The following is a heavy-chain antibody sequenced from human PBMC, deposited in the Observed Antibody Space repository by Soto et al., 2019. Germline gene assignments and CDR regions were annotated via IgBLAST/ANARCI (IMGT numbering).Heavy chain of an antibody. CDR1: GGSISSSSYY. CDR2: IYSTGNT. V-gene: IGHV4-39*01. CDR3: ARLPRGYGNYVDS. J-gene: IGHJ4*02. Sequence: QLQLQESGPGQVRPSETLSLTCTVSGGSISSSSYYWGWIRQTPGKGLEWIGSIYSTGNTYYKPYRQSRVTISVDTSKKEFSLKLSSVTAADRAVYYCARLPRGYGNYVDSWGQGILVTVSS. D-gene: IGHD2-15*01.